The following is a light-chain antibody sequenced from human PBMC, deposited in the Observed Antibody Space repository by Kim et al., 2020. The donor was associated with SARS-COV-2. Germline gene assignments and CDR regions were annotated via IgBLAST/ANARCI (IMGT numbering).Light chain of an antibody. CDR1: QSISSY. J-gene: IGKJ1*01. CDR3: QQSYSTPVT. CDR2: AAS. Sequence: ASVGDRVTITCRASQSISSYLNWYQQKPGKAPKLLIYAASSLQSGVPSRFSGSGSGTDFTLTISSLQPEDFATYYCQQSYSTPVTFGQGTKVDMK. V-gene: IGKV1-39*01.